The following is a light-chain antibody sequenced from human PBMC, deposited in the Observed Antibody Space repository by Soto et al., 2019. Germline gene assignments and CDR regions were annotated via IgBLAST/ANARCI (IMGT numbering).Light chain of an antibody. CDR3: QQYTNWPPIT. CDR1: QSVGSS. CDR2: SAS. J-gene: IGKJ5*01. V-gene: IGKV3-15*01. Sequence: EIMMTQSPATLSVSPGERATLSWRASQSVGSSLAWYRLKPGQAPRLLIYSASTRATGTPARLTGSGSGTEFTLNISSLQSEDAAVYYCQQYTNWPPITFGQGTRLEIK.